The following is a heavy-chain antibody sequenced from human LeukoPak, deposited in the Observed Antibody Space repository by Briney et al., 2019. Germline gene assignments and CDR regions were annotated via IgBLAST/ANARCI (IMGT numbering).Heavy chain of an antibody. CDR2: IKSKTDGGTT. D-gene: IGHD6-13*01. V-gene: IGHV3-15*07. CDR1: GFTFSNAW. CDR3: ARAGRSSWRHDY. J-gene: IGHJ4*02. Sequence: GGSLRLSCAASGFTFSNAWMNWVRQAPGKGLEWVGRIKSKTDGGTTDYAAPVKGRFTISRDDSKNTLYLQMNSLRAEDTAVYYCARAGRSSWRHDYWGQGTLVTVSS.